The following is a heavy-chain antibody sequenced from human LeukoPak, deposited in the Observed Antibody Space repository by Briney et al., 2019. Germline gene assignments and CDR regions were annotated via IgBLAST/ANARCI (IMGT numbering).Heavy chain of an antibody. CDR1: GYTFMNYD. CDR3: ARDPYHRMGPPLDL. CDR2: ISTSNGNT. Sequence: ASVKVSCRASGYTFMNYDITWVRQAPGQGLEWVGRISTSNGNTDYAQKFQGKITMTTDTSTSTVFMELRSLRLDDTAVYYCARDPYHRMGPPLDLWGQGTLVIVSS. D-gene: IGHD1-14*01. J-gene: IGHJ5*02. V-gene: IGHV1-18*01.